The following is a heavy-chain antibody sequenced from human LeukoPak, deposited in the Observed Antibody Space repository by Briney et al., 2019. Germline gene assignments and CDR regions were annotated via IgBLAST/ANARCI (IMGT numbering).Heavy chain of an antibody. V-gene: IGHV4-34*01. CDR1: GGSLSSYC. J-gene: IGHJ5*02. Sequence: SETLSLTCAVYGGSLSSYCWSWIRQPPGKGLGWIGEIDHSGITNYNPSLKSRVTISVDRSKNQFSLKLSSVTAADTAVYYCARESRWFDPWGQGTLVTVSS. CDR2: IDHSGIT. CDR3: ARESRWFDP.